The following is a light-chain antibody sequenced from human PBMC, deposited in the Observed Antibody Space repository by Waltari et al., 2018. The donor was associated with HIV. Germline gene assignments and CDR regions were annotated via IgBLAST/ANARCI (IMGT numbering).Light chain of an antibody. J-gene: IGLJ2*01. Sequence: QSVLTQPPSVSGTPGQRVTISCSGSSSNIGSKTINWYQQLPGTAPKLLIYNNNQRPAGVPDRFSGSKSGTSASLAIRGLQSEDEADYYCAAWDGSVNYSPVVFGGGTKLTVL. CDR3: AAWDGSVNYSPVV. V-gene: IGLV1-44*01. CDR2: NNN. CDR1: SSNIGSKT.